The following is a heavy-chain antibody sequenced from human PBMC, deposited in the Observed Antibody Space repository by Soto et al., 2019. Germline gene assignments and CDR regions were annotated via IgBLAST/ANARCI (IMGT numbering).Heavy chain of an antibody. CDR1: GFTFSSYA. CDR3: AKDLGSGGALDY. V-gene: IGHV3-23*01. D-gene: IGHD3-16*01. Sequence: PGGSLRLSCAASGFTFSSYAMSWVRQAPGKGLEWVSAISGSGGSTYYADSVKGRFTISRDNSKNTLYLQVNSLRAEDTAVYYCAKDLGSGGALDYWGQGTMVTVSS. CDR2: ISGSGGST. J-gene: IGHJ4*02.